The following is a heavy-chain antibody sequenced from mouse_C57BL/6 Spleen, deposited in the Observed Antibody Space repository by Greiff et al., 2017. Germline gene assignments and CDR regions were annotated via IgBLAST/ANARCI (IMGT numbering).Heavy chain of an antibody. Sequence: QVQLQQPGAELVRPGSSVKLSCKASGYTFTSYWMHWVKQRPIQGLEWIGNIDPSDSETHYNQKFKDKATLTVDTSSSTAYMQLSSLTSEDSAVYYCARSDYYGSSYFDYWGQGTTLTVSS. CDR1: GYTFTSYW. CDR3: ARSDYYGSSYFDY. D-gene: IGHD1-1*01. V-gene: IGHV1-52*01. CDR2: IDPSDSET. J-gene: IGHJ2*01.